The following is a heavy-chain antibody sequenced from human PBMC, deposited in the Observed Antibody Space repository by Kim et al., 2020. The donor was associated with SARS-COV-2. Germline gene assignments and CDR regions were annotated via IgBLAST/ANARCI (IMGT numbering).Heavy chain of an antibody. CDR3: ARHYYDSSGYYPPYYYGMDV. V-gene: IGHV4-39*01. CDR2: IYYSGST. J-gene: IGHJ6*02. D-gene: IGHD3-22*01. Sequence: SETLSLTCTVSGGSISSSSYYWGWIRQPPGKGLEWIGSIYYSGSTYYNPSLKSRVTISVDTSKNQFSLKLSSVTAADTGVYYCARHYYDSSGYYPPYYYGMDVWGQGTTVTVSS. CDR1: GGSISSSSYY.